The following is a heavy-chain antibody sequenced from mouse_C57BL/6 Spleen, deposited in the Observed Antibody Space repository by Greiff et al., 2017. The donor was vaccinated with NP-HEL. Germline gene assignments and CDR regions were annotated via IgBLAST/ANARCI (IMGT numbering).Heavy chain of an antibody. J-gene: IGHJ2*01. CDR2: IYPGVGDT. CDR1: GYAFSSSW. D-gene: IGHD3-2*02. CDR3: ARGSSGYYFDY. V-gene: IGHV1-82*01. Sequence: QVQLQQSGPELVKPGASVKISCKASGYAFSSSWMNWVKQRPGKGLEWIGRIYPGVGDTNYTGKFKGKATLTADKSSSTAYRPLSSLTSEDAGVYCCARGSSGYYFDYWGQGTTLTVSS.